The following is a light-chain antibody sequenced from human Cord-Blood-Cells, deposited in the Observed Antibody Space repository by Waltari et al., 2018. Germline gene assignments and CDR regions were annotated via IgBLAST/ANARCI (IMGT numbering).Light chain of an antibody. J-gene: IGLJ3*02. CDR1: HLGDNC. CDR2: QDS. CDR3: QAWDSSTV. Sequence: SYELTQPPSVSAPPGQTASITRSGHHLGDNCACWYQETPGQSPVLVIYQDSKRPSGIPERFSGSNSGSTATLTISATQAMDEADYYCQAWDSSTVFGEVTKLTVL. V-gene: IGLV3-1*01.